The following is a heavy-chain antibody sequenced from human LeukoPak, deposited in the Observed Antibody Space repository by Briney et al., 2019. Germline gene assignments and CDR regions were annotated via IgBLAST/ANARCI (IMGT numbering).Heavy chain of an antibody. J-gene: IGHJ5*02. CDR2: INPNSGGT. V-gene: IGHV1-2*02. D-gene: IGHD1-26*01. Sequence: ASVKVSCKASGYTFTGYYMHWVRQAPGQGLEWMGWINPNSGGTNYAQKFQGRVTMTRDTSISTAYMELSRLRSDDTAVYYCARTPDGVGATWRDNWFDPWGQGTLVTVSS. CDR3: ARTPDGVGATWRDNWFDP. CDR1: GYTFTGYY.